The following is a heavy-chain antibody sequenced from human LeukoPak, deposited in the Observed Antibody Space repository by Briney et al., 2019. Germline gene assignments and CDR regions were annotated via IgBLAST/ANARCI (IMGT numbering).Heavy chain of an antibody. Sequence: PTGGSLRLSCAASGFTFSSYWMHWVRQAPGKGLVWVSRINSDGSSTSYADSVKGRFTISRDNAKNTLYLQMNSLRAEDTAVYYCARESSVGAHKAFDYWGQGTLVTVSS. J-gene: IGHJ4*02. CDR2: INSDGSST. V-gene: IGHV3-74*01. CDR1: GFTFSSYW. D-gene: IGHD1-26*01. CDR3: ARESSVGAHKAFDY.